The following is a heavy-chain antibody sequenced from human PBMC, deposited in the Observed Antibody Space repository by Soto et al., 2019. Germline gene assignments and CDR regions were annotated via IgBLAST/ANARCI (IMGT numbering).Heavy chain of an antibody. D-gene: IGHD2-15*01. CDR2: IHYSGRV. J-gene: IGHJ4*02. V-gene: IGHV4-39*01. CDR3: ALTPPVEVAGPDF. CDR1: ACSISVSHYH. Sequence: PSETLSLTCFFYACSISVSHYHWVWIRPPPGKGLEWIGSIHYSGRVFYKSSLLGRVTISVDTSKNQFSLDLNSVTATDTAVYYCALTPPVEVAGPDFWGQGTLVTVSS.